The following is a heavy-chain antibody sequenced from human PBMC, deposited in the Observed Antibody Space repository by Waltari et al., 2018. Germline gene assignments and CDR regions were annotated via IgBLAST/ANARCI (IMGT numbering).Heavy chain of an antibody. V-gene: IGHV1-69*01. CDR2: IIPIFGTA. CDR3: ARVLGVPAATTRYYGMDV. CDR1: GGTFSSYA. J-gene: IGHJ6*02. Sequence: QVQLVQSGAEVKKPGSSVKVSCTASGGTFSSYAISWVRQAPGQGLEWMGGIIPIFGTANYAQKFQGRVTITADESTSTAYMELSSLRSEDTAVYYCARVLGVPAATTRYYGMDVWGQGTTVTVSS. D-gene: IGHD2-2*01.